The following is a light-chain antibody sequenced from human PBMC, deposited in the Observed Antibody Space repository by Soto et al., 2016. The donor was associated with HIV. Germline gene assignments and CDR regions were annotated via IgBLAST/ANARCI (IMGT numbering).Light chain of an antibody. J-gene: IGKJ2*01. CDR3: QQYDDYPYT. V-gene: IGKV1-5*03. CDR1: QSFSSW. Sequence: DIQMTQSPSTLSASIGDRVTITCRASQSFSSWLAWYQQKPGKAPKLLISKASVLETGVPSRFSGSGPGTEFTLTISSLQPEDFATYYCQQYDDYPYTFGQGTKLEIK. CDR2: KAS.